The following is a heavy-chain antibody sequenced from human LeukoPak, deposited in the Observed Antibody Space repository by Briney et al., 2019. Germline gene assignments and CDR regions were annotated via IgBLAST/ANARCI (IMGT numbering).Heavy chain of an antibody. CDR1: GGSISNYY. J-gene: IGHJ3*02. CDR2: IYYSGST. Sequence: SETLSLTCTVSGGSISNYYWSWIRQSPGKGLEWIGYIYYSGSTNYNPSLKSRVTISVDTSKDQFSLKLSSVTAADTAVYYCARHGKQLANYAFDIWGQGTMVTVSS. D-gene: IGHD6-13*01. CDR3: ARHGKQLANYAFDI. V-gene: IGHV4-59*08.